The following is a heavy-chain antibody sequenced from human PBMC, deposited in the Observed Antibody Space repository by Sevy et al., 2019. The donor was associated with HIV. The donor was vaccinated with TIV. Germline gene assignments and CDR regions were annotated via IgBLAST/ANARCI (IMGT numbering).Heavy chain of an antibody. CDR2: IYYSGRT. CDR1: GGSISSYY. J-gene: IGHJ4*02. V-gene: IGHV4-59*01. CDR3: ASTTVTTNYFDY. D-gene: IGHD4-17*01. Sequence: SETLSLTCTVSGGSISSYYWSWIRQPPGKGLEWIGYIYYSGRTNYNPSLKSRVTISVDTSKNQCSLKLSSVTAADTAVYYCASTTVTTNYFDYWGQGTLVTVSS.